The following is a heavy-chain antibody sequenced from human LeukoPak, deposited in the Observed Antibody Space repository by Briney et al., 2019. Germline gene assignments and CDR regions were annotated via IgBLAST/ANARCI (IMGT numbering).Heavy chain of an antibody. J-gene: IGHJ3*02. Sequence: SETLSLTCTVSGGSISSYYWSWIRRPPGKGLEWIGYIYYSGSTNYNPSLKSRVTISVDTSKNQFSLKLSSVTAADTAVYYCARGYCSGGSCFDAFDIWGQGTMVTVSS. CDR3: ARGYCSGGSCFDAFDI. CDR2: IYYSGST. V-gene: IGHV4-59*01. CDR1: GGSISSYY. D-gene: IGHD2-15*01.